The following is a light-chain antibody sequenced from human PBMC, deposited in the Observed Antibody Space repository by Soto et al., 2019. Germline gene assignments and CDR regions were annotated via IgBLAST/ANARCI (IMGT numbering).Light chain of an antibody. V-gene: IGKV3-20*01. J-gene: IGKJ5*01. Sequence: DIVLTQPPGTLSLSPGEEATLSCRASQTVTSNYLVWYQQRPGQAPRLLIYGASARATGIPDRFSGSGSGRDFTLTISRLEPADFAVYYCQQYGTSPITFGQGTRLEIK. CDR1: QTVTSNY. CDR2: GAS. CDR3: QQYGTSPIT.